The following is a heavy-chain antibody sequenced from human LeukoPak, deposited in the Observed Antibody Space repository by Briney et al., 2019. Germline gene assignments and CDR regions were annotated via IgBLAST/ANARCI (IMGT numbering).Heavy chain of an antibody. Sequence: GGSLRLSCAASGFIFNNYAMNWVRQAPGGVLEWASVISGGGGSTYYAESVMGRFTISRDNSKNTLYLQMNSLRVEDTAVYYCAKSLLENSGFDYNWFDPWGQGTLVTVSS. CDR2: ISGGGGST. J-gene: IGHJ5*02. CDR3: AKSLLENSGFDYNWFDP. CDR1: GFIFNNYA. D-gene: IGHD5-12*01. V-gene: IGHV3-23*01.